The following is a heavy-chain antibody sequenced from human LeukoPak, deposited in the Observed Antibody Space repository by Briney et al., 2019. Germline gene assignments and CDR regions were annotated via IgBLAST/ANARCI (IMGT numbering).Heavy chain of an antibody. CDR2: IYYSGST. CDR3: ASHRPLYSSGWYDH. D-gene: IGHD6-19*01. Sequence: SETLSLTCTVSGGSISSSSYYWGWIRQPPGKGLEWIGSIYYSGSTYYNPSLKSRVTISVDTSKNQFSLKLSSVTAADTAVYYCASHRPLYSSGWYDHWGQGTLVTVSS. CDR1: GGSISSSSYY. J-gene: IGHJ5*02. V-gene: IGHV4-39*07.